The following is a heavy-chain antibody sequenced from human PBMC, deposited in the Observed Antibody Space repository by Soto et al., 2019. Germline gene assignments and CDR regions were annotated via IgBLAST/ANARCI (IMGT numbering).Heavy chain of an antibody. V-gene: IGHV1-69*12. CDR2: IMPIFRAP. CDR1: GGAFSDYA. Sequence: QVQLVQSGAEVKKPGSSVKVSCKASGGAFSDYAFSWVRQSPGQGLEWRGGIMPIFRAPYYAQKFQGRVTITADEFTRKAYMEMNSLRSEDTAVYYCASWLKGPDIGNYYYGMDVWGQGTTVTVS. J-gene: IGHJ6*02. CDR3: ASWLKGPDIGNYYYGMDV. D-gene: IGHD2-15*01.